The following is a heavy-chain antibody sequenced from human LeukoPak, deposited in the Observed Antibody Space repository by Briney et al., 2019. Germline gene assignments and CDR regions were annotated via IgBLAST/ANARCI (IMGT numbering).Heavy chain of an antibody. V-gene: IGHV3-53*01. CDR1: GFTVSTNY. CDR2: LYSGGST. Sequence: GGSLRLSCAASGFTVSTNYMTWVRQAPGKGLEWVSVLYSGGSTYYADSVKGRFTISRDNFKNTLHLQMNSLRVEDTAMYYCARGEPVSWGQGTLVTVSS. CDR3: ARGEPVS. J-gene: IGHJ5*02.